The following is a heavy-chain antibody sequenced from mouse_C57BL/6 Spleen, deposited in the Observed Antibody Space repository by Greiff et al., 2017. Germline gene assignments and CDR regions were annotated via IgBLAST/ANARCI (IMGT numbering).Heavy chain of an antibody. CDR3: AREEASPWYFDV. V-gene: IGHV5-6*01. CDR1: GFTFSSYG. CDR2: ISSGGSYT. Sequence: EVKLVESGGDLVKPGGSLKLSCAASGFTFSSYGMSWVRQTPDKRLEWVATISSGGSYTYYPDSVKGRFTISRDNAKNTLYLQMSSLKSEDTAMYYCAREEASPWYFDVWGTGTTVTVSS. J-gene: IGHJ1*03. D-gene: IGHD3-2*02.